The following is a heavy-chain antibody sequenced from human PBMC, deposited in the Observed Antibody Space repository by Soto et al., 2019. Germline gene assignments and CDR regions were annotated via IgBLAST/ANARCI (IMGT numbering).Heavy chain of an antibody. V-gene: IGHV4-39*01. CDR1: GGSISSSSYY. Sequence: QLQLQESGPGLVKPSETLSLTCTVSGGSISSSSYYWGWIRQPPGKGLEWIGSIYYSGSTYYNPSLKSRVTISVDPSKNQFSLKLSYVTAADTAVYYCAIGNAVGATIDYWGQGTLVTVSS. D-gene: IGHD1-26*01. CDR3: AIGNAVGATIDY. CDR2: IYYSGST. J-gene: IGHJ4*02.